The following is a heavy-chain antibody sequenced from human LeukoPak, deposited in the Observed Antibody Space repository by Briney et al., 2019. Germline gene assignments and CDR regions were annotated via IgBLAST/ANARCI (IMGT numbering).Heavy chain of an antibody. V-gene: IGHV1-69*05. CDR1: GGTFSSYA. J-gene: IGHJ4*02. CDR2: IIPIFGTA. D-gene: IGHD2-8*01. CDR3: ARDDPNECTNGVFYSRFDY. Sequence: ASVKVSCKASGGTFSSYAISWVRQAPGHGLEWMGRIIPIFGTANYAQKFQGRVTITTDESTSTAYMELSSLRSEDTAVYYCARDDPNECTNGVFYSRFDYWGQGTLVTVSS.